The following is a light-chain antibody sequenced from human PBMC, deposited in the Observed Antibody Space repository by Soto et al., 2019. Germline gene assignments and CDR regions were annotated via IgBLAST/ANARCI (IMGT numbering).Light chain of an antibody. Sequence: QSALTQPASVSGSPGQSITISCTGTTSDVSIYNYVSWYQQHPGKAPKLMIYGVSNRPSGVSNRFSGAKSGHTASLTISGLQVEDKADYYCCSYTSSTNYVFGPGTKVTVL. CDR1: TSDVSIYNY. CDR3: CSYTSSTNYV. CDR2: GVS. J-gene: IGLJ1*01. V-gene: IGLV2-14*01.